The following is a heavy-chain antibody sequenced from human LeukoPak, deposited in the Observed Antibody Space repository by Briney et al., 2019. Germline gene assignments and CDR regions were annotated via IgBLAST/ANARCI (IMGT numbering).Heavy chain of an antibody. V-gene: IGHV3-23*01. CDR2: ISGSGGST. CDR3: ARDAYDSSGYSPFDY. CDR1: GFTFSSYA. Sequence: GGSLRLSCAASGFTFSSYAMSWVRQAPGKGLEWVSAISGSGGSTYYADSVKGRFTISRDNAKNSLYLQMSSLRAEDTAVYYCARDAYDSSGYSPFDYWGQGTLVTVSS. D-gene: IGHD3-22*01. J-gene: IGHJ4*02.